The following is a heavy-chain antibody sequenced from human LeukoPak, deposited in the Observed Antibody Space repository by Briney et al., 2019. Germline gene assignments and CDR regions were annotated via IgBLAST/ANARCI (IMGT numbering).Heavy chain of an antibody. CDR1: GFTFSNYV. Sequence: GGSLRLSCAASGFTFSNYVMTWVRQAPGKGLEWVSGISGSGGSTYYANSVKGRFTISRDNSENTLYLQMNSLRAEDTAVYYCARGGPIYCSGDSCYPGDYWGQGTLVAVSS. D-gene: IGHD2-15*01. V-gene: IGHV3-23*01. CDR2: ISGSGGST. J-gene: IGHJ4*02. CDR3: ARGGPIYCSGDSCYPGDY.